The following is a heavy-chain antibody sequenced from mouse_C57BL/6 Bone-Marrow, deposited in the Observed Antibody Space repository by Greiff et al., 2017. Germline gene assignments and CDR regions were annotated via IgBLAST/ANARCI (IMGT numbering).Heavy chain of an antibody. V-gene: IGHV14-4*01. CDR3: TRSNYWYFDV. D-gene: IGHD2-5*01. CDR1: GFNIKDDY. J-gene: IGHJ1*03. CDR2: IDPENGDT. Sequence: VQLQQSGAELVRPGASVKLSCTASGFNIKDDYMHWVKQRPEQGLEWIGWIDPENGDTEYASKFQGKATITADKSSNTAYLQLSSLTSEDTAVYYCTRSNYWYFDVWGTGTTVTVSS.